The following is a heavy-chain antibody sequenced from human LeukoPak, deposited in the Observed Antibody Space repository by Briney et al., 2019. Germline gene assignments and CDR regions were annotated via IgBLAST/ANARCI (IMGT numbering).Heavy chain of an antibody. Sequence: GGSLRLSCAASGFTFSSYWMSWVRQAPGKGLEWVVNIKQGGSEKYYVDSVKGRFTISRDNAKNSLYLQMNSLRAEDTAVYYCARDQALVGATGTFDYWGQGTLVTVSS. CDR1: GFTFSSYW. CDR2: IKQGGSEK. CDR3: ARDQALVGATGTFDY. J-gene: IGHJ4*02. V-gene: IGHV3-7*01. D-gene: IGHD1-26*01.